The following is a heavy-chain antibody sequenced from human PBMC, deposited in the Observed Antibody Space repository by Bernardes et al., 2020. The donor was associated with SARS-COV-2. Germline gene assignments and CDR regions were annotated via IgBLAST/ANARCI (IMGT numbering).Heavy chain of an antibody. CDR3: AGSSCGIDCYIGGLRSWDYGMDD. V-gene: IGHV4-39*01. Sequence: TLSLTCTFSGVSISSSNYYWGWIRQPPAKGREWSGSIYSSGSSYYNPSLQSRVRGSLSTSKNQFSLRLSFVTAADTAVYYCAGSSCGIDCYIGGLRSWDYGMDDWGQGTTVTVSS. D-gene: IGHD2-21*02. CDR1: GVSISSSNYY. CDR2: IYSSGSS. J-gene: IGHJ6*02.